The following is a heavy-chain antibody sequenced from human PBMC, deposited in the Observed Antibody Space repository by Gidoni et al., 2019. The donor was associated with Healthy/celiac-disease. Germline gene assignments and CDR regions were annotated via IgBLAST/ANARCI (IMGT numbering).Heavy chain of an antibody. CDR1: GYPFTSYG. V-gene: IGHV1-18*01. J-gene: IGHJ4*02. D-gene: IGHD3-16*01. CDR2: ISAYNGNT. Sequence: QVQLVQSGAEVKKPGASVKVSCKASGYPFTSYGISWVRQAPGQGLEWMGWISAYNGNTNYAQKLQGRVTMTTDTSTSTAYMELRSLRSDDTAVYYCARSHRIMITFGGGAADYWGQGTLVTVSS. CDR3: ARSHRIMITFGGGAADY.